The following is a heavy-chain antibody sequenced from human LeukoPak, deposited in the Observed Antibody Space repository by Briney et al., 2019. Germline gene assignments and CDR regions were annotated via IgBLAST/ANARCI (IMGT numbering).Heavy chain of an antibody. CDR1: GFTFSTYW. Sequence: PGGSLRLSCEASGFTFSTYWMIWVRQAPGKGLEWVSFIYSDNTHYSDSVKGRFTISRDNSKNTLYLQMNSLRAEDTAVYYCARGPSGYHNTGGQGTLVTVSS. D-gene: IGHD5-12*01. CDR3: ARGPSGYHNT. V-gene: IGHV3-66*01. CDR2: IYSDNT. J-gene: IGHJ4*02.